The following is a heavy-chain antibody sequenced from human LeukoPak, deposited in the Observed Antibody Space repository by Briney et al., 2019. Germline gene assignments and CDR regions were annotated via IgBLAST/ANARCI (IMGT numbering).Heavy chain of an antibody. V-gene: IGHV3-7*01. CDR2: IKQDGSEK. Sequence: GGSLRLSCAASGFTFSSYWMNWVRQAPGKGLEWVANIKQDGSEKNYVDFVKGRFTISRDNAKNSLDLQMNSLRAEDTAVYYCARARGDGYQWYFDPWGRGTLVTVSS. J-gene: IGHJ2*01. CDR3: ARARGDGYQWYFDP. CDR1: GFTFSSYW. D-gene: IGHD5-24*01.